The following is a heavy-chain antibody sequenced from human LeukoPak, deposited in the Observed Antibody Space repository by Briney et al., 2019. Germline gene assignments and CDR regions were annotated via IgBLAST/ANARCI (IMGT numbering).Heavy chain of an antibody. V-gene: IGHV3-23*01. CDR1: GFSFNNYA. CDR3: AKGAYDYIEIAYFDQ. Sequence: RTGGSLRLSCVASGFSFNNYAMNWLRQAPGRGLEWVLLIIGSSGSTFYADSVKGPFTISRDKSKNTLYLKMNSPRAEDTAVYYCAKGAYDYIEIAYFDQWGQGSLVTVSS. J-gene: IGHJ4*02. D-gene: IGHD5-12*01. CDR2: IIGSSGST.